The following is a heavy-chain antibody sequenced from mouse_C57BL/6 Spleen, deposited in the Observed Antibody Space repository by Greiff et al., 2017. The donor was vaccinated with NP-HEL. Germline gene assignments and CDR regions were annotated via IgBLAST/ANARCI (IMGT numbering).Heavy chain of an antibody. CDR2: INPSTGGT. Sequence: VQLQQSGPELVKPGASVKISCKASGYSFTGYYMNWVKQSPEKSLEWIGEINPSTGGTTYNQKFKAKATLTVDKSSSTAYMQLKSLTSEDSAVYYCAYDYDDAMDYWGQGTSVTVSS. CDR1: GYSFTGYY. V-gene: IGHV1-42*01. J-gene: IGHJ4*01. D-gene: IGHD2-4*01. CDR3: AYDYDDAMDY.